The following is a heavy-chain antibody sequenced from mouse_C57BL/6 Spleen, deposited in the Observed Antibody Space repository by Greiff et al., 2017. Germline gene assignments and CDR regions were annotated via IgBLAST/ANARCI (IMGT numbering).Heavy chain of an antibody. Sequence: EVMLVESGGGLVQPKGSLKLSCAASGFTFNTYAMHWVRQAPGKGLEWVARIRSKSSNYATYYADSVKDRFTISRDDSQSMLYLQMNNLKTEDTAMYYCVRDGGNPYYYAMDYWGQGTSVTVSS. CDR2: IRSKSSNYAT. V-gene: IGHV10-3*01. CDR3: VRDGGNPYYYAMDY. CDR1: GFTFNTYA. D-gene: IGHD2-1*01. J-gene: IGHJ4*01.